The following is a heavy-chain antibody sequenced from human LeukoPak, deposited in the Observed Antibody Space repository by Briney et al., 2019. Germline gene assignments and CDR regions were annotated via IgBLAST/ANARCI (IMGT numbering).Heavy chain of an antibody. CDR3: ARETYYYDSSGYLFDY. V-gene: IGHV4-59*01. D-gene: IGHD3-22*01. J-gene: IGHJ4*02. CDR2: IYYSGST. CDR1: GGSISSYY. Sequence: SETLSLTCTVSGGSISSYYWSWIRQPPGKGLEWIGYIYYSGSTNYNPSLKSRATISVDTSKNQFSLKLSSVTAADTAVYYCARETYYYDSSGYLFDYWGQGTLVTVSS.